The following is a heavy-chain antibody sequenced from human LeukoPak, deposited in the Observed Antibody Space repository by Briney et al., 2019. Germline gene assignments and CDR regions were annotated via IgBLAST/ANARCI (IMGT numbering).Heavy chain of an antibody. J-gene: IGHJ4*01. CDR3: AGRAILGGDRSFDY. CDR2: IFHSGST. D-gene: IGHD3-3*01. Sequence: SETLSLTCTVSGGSITSTSYSWGWIRQPPGKGLEWIGSIFHSGSTYYSPSLKSRVTISVDTSENHFSLKMSSVTAADTAVYSWAGRAILGGDRSFDYWGQEPWSPSPQ. CDR1: GGSITSTSYS. V-gene: IGHV4-39*02.